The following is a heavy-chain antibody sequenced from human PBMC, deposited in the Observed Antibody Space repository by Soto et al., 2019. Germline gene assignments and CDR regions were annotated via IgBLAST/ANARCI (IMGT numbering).Heavy chain of an antibody. CDR1: GYSISSGYY. Sequence: PSETLSLTCAVSGYSISSGYYWGWIRQPPGKGLEWIGSIYHSGSTYYNPSLKSRVTISVDTSKNQFSLELSSVTAADTAVYYCASGSGSGSYYHDYWGQGTLVTVSS. V-gene: IGHV4-38-2*01. D-gene: IGHD3-10*01. CDR2: IYHSGST. J-gene: IGHJ4*02. CDR3: ASGSGSGSYYHDY.